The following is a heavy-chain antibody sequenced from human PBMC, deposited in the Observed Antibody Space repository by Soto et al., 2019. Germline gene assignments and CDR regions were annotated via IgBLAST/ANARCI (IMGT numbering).Heavy chain of an antibody. Sequence: ESGGGLVQPGGSMRLSCAASGFTFSGYWMSWVRQAPGKGLEWVANIRYDESEQHYVDSVEGRFTISRDNAKNSLFLQMHSLRAEDTAVYFCGRVFGAYNFVDWWGQGTLVTVSS. CDR2: IRYDESEQ. J-gene: IGHJ4*02. CDR3: GRVFGAYNFVDW. CDR1: GFTFSGYW. V-gene: IGHV3-7*01. D-gene: IGHD3-3*01.